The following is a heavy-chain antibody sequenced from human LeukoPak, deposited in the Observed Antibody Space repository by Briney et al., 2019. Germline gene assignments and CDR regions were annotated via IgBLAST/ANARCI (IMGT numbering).Heavy chain of an antibody. CDR3: SRGASFYDFDY. J-gene: IGHJ4*02. V-gene: IGHV3-13*01. D-gene: IGHD3-16*01. Sequence: GGSLRLSCAASGFTFSSYDMHWVRQATGKGLEWVSAIGTAGDTYYPGSVKGRFTISRDNAKNSLYLQMNSLRAGDTAVYYCSRGASFYDFDYWGQGTLVTVSS. CDR2: IGTAGDT. CDR1: GFTFSSYD.